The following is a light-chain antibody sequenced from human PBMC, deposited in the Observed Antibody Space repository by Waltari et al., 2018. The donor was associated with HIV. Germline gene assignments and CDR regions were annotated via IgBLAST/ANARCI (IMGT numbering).Light chain of an antibody. V-gene: IGKV1-39*01. CDR1: QSISTY. CDR2: GTS. CDR3: QQSFAPPRT. J-gene: IGKJ1*01. Sequence: DIQVTQSPSSLSASVGDRVTITLRTRQSISTYLNWYQQRPVKDPKLLIYGTSTLQSGVPARFSGSGSGTDFTLTISTLQPEDFATYYCQQSFAPPRTFGHGTKVEV.